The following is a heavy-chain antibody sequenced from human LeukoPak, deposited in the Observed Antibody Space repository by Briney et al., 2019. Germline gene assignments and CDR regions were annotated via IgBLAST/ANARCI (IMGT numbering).Heavy chain of an antibody. D-gene: IGHD2-2*02. J-gene: IGHJ4*02. Sequence: GGSLRLSCAASGFTFSTYAMSWVRQAPGKGLEWVSVISGNGGSTSYTDSVKGRFTISRDGSKNMLYLQMNNLRAEDTALYYCAKDGRYCSGTSCYTSHWGQRTLVTVSS. V-gene: IGHV3-23*01. CDR1: GFTFSTYA. CDR2: ISGNGGST. CDR3: AKDGRYCSGTSCYTSH.